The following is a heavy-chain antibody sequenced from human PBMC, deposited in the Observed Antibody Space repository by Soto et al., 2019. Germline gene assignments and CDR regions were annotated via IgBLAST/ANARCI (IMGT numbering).Heavy chain of an antibody. CDR3: ASLSPTYDILTGYSPPGY. J-gene: IGHJ4*02. V-gene: IGHV4-39*01. CDR1: GGSISSSSYY. Sequence: SETLSLTCTVSGGSISSSSYYWGWIRQPPGKGLEWIGSIYYSGSTYYNPSLKSRVTISVDTSKNQFSLKLSSVTAADTAVYYCASLSPTYDILTGYSPPGYSGQGTLVTVSS. CDR2: IYYSGST. D-gene: IGHD3-9*01.